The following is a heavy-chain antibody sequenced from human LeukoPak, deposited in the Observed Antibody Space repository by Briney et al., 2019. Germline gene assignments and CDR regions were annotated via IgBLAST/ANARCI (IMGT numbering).Heavy chain of an antibody. J-gene: IGHJ6*03. V-gene: IGHV4-39*01. CDR1: GGSITTESYY. CDR2: VFYSGYT. D-gene: IGHD3-3*01. Sequence: SETLSLTCTLSGGSITTESYYWAWIRQPPGKGLDWIGSVFYSGYTYYNPSLKSRVTISVETSKTQFSLKLDSVTAADTAVYYCARANYDFWSRLDPHYYYMDVWGTGTAVTVSS. CDR3: ARANYDFWSRLDPHYYYMDV.